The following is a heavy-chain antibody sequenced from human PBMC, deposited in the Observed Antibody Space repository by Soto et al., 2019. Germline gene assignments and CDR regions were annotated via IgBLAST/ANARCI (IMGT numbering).Heavy chain of an antibody. CDR2: ISYDGSNK. D-gene: IGHD4-4*01. CDR3: AKVRPSRATVTTAIAYYYYGMDV. CDR1: GFTFSRYG. V-gene: IGHV3-30*18. Sequence: GGSLRLSCAASGFTFSRYGMHWVRQAPGKGLEWVAVISYDGSNKYYADSVKGRFTISRDNSKNTLYLQMNSLRAEDTAVYYCAKVRPSRATVTTAIAYYYYGMDVWGQGTTVTVSS. J-gene: IGHJ6*02.